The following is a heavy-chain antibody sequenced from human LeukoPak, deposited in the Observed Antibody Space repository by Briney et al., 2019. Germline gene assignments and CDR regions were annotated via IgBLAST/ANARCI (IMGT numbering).Heavy chain of an antibody. CDR1: GFTFSSYA. J-gene: IGHJ4*02. D-gene: IGHD3-22*01. V-gene: IGHV3-23*01. CDR2: ISGSGGST. CDR3: AKDWQYYYDSSGYYF. Sequence: AGGSLRLSCAASGFTFSSYAMSWVRQAPGKGLEWVSAISGSGGSTYYADSVKGRFTISRDNSKNTLYLQMSSLRAEDTAVYYCAKDWQYYYDSSGYYFGGQGTLVTVSS.